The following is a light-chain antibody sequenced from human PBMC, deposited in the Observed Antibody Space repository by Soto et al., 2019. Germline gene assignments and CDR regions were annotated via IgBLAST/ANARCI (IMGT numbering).Light chain of an antibody. CDR3: MQALQSLT. CDR1: QSLLYNNTYNY. Sequence: EIVMTQSPLTLPFTPGEPASISCRSIQSLLYNNTYNYLDWYVQKPGQSPQLLIYFGSNRAPGVPDRFSGSGSGTDFTLKINRVEAEDVGTYYCMQALQSLTFGQGTRLEI. V-gene: IGKV2-28*01. CDR2: FGS. J-gene: IGKJ5*01.